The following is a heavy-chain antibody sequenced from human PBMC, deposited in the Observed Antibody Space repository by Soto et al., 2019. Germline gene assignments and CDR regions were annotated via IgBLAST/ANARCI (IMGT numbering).Heavy chain of an antibody. Sequence: SETLSLTCTVSGGSISSGGYYWSWIRQHPGKGLEWIGYIYYSGSTYYNPSLKSRVTISVDTSKDQFSLKLSSVTAADTAVYYCARGRGITIFGVVPWFDYWGQGTLVTVSS. CDR3: ARGRGITIFGVVPWFDY. J-gene: IGHJ4*02. CDR2: IYYSGST. D-gene: IGHD3-3*01. V-gene: IGHV4-31*03. CDR1: GGSISSGGYY.